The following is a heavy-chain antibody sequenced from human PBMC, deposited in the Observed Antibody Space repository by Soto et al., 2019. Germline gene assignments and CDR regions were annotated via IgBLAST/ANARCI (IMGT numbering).Heavy chain of an antibody. V-gene: IGHV3-15*07. CDR3: NSRYGGSGGDVH. J-gene: IGHJ4*02. Sequence: EVQRVESGGGLVKPGGSIRLSCAASGVTFTYAWMNWVRQDPGKGLEWVARIKSKTDGETTDYAAPVKGRFTISRDDSKTATTLNLQMNSLKADNTAGYYCNSRYGGSGGDVHWGQGTLDTVSA. CDR2: IKSKTDGETT. D-gene: IGHD5-12*01. CDR1: GVTFTYAW.